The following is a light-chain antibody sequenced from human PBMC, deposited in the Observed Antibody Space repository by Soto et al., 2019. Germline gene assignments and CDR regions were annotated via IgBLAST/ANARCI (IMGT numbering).Light chain of an antibody. J-gene: IGKJ2*01. CDR2: GAF. CDR3: QQYNNWPPYT. Sequence: EMVMTQSPATLSVSPGERATLSCRASQSVSSNLAWYQQKPGQAPRLLIYGAFIRATGITARFSASGSGTEFTLTISSLQSEDFAVYYCQQYNNWPPYTFGQGTKLEIK. V-gene: IGKV3-15*01. CDR1: QSVSSN.